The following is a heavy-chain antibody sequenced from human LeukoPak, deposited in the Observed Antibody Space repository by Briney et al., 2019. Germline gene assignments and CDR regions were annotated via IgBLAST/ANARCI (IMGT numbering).Heavy chain of an antibody. CDR3: ARFPVTLRGFDY. CDR2: INPNSGGT. D-gene: IGHD4-17*01. Sequence: ASVKVSCKASGYTFTGYYMHWVRQAPGQGFEWMGWINPNSGGTNYAQKFQGRVTMTRDTSISTAYMELSRLRSDDTAVYYCARFPVTLRGFDYWGQGTLVTVSS. CDR1: GYTFTGYY. J-gene: IGHJ4*02. V-gene: IGHV1-2*02.